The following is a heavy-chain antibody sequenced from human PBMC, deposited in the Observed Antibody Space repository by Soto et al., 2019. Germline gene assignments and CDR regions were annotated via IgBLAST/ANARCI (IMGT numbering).Heavy chain of an antibody. D-gene: IGHD2-15*01. CDR3: ARRRSDGYFDY. V-gene: IGHV4-59*01. CDR1: GGSIGSYY. Sequence: PSETLSLTCTVSGGSIGSYYWNWIRQPPGRGLEWIGYIYYSGTTNYNPSLKSRVTISVDTSKNQFSLKLSSVTAADTAIYYCARRRSDGYFDYWGQGTLVTVYS. J-gene: IGHJ4*02. CDR2: IYYSGTT.